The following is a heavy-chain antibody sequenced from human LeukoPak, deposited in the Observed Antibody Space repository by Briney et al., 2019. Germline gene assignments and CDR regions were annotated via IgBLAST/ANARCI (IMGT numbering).Heavy chain of an antibody. V-gene: IGHV3-30*04. CDR1: GFTFSGYP. D-gene: IGHD2-15*01. CDR3: ATVFASCSGGTCYSMGDGFDI. CDR2: ISYDGSKK. Sequence: GGSLRLSCAASGFTFSGYPIHWVRQAPGKGLEWVAVISYDGSKKDYADFAKGRFTISRDNSKNTLYLQMNSLRAEDTAMYYCATVFASCSGGTCYSMGDGFDIWGQGTMVTVSS. J-gene: IGHJ3*02.